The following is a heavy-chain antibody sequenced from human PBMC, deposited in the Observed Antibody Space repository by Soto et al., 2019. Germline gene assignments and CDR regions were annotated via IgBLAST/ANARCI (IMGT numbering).Heavy chain of an antibody. Sequence: EVQLVDSGGGVVKPGGSLRLSCAASGFSVTNSWMNWVRQAPGKGLEWVGRVYTSAEGGATNYAAPVKGRFTISRDDSKNTVYLQMNSLMTEDTAGYYWTTGSGEGFWGQGTTVTVS. CDR3: TTGSGEGF. J-gene: IGHJ6*02. CDR1: GFSVTNSW. V-gene: IGHV3-15*07. D-gene: IGHD3-16*01. CDR2: VYTSAEGGAT.